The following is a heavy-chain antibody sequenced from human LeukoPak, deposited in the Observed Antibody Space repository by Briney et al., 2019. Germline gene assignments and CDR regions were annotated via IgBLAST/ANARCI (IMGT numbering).Heavy chain of an antibody. CDR1: GFSFYTYG. J-gene: IGHJ6*02. V-gene: IGHV3-33*01. CDR3: ATEVKAAAGIDTGSYYYNGMDV. Sequence: GGSLRLSCAVSGFSFYTYGIHWVRHAPGKGLEWVAVIWNDGSNKYYADSVKGRFTISRDSSKNTLYLQMNSLRTEDTAVYFCATEVKAAAGIDTGSYYYNGMDVWGQGTTVTVSS. CDR2: IWNDGSNK. D-gene: IGHD6-13*01.